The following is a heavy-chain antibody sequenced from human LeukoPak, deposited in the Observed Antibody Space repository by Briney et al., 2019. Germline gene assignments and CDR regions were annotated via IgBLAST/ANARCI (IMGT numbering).Heavy chain of an antibody. D-gene: IGHD2-8*02. J-gene: IGHJ3*02. CDR3: AKTYMWSIDAFHI. CDR1: GFTFSSYS. CDR2: ITARADST. Sequence: GGSLRLSCAASGFTFSSYSMNWVRQAPGKGLEWVSGITARADSTYYADSVKGRVTISRDNSKNTLFLQLNSLRAEDAAVYYCAKTYMWSIDAFHIWGEGTMVTVSS. V-gene: IGHV3-23*01.